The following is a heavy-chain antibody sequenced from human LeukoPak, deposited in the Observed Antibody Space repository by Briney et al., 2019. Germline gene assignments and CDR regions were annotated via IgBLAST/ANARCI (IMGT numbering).Heavy chain of an antibody. J-gene: IGHJ4*02. CDR3: AKVGAHFDWLLSPFDY. D-gene: IGHD3-9*01. CDR2: ISGSGGST. CDR1: GFTFSSYA. Sequence: PGGSLRLSCAASGFTFSSYAMSWVRQVPGKGLEWVSAISGSGGSTYYADSVKGRFTISRDNSKNTLYLQMNSLRAEDTAVYYCAKVGAHFDWLLSPFDYWGRGTLVTVSS. V-gene: IGHV3-23*01.